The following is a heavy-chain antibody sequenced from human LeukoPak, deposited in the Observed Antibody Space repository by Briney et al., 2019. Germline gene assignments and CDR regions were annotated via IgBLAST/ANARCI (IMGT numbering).Heavy chain of an antibody. CDR3: ARATGWDNWFDP. CDR2: IYYSGGT. J-gene: IGHJ5*02. V-gene: IGHV4-59*01. CDR1: GGSISSYY. D-gene: IGHD6-19*01. Sequence: SETLSLTCTVSGGSISSYYWSWIRQPPGKGLEWIGYIYYSGGTNYNPSLKSRVTISVDTSKNQFSLKLSSVTAADTAVYYCARATGWDNWFDPWGQGTLVTVSS.